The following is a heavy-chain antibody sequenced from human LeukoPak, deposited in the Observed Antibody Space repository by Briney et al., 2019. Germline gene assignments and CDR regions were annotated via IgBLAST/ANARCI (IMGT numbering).Heavy chain of an antibody. CDR2: ICDSGRTI. CDR1: GFTFSDYY. J-gene: IGHJ4*02. Sequence: GGSLRLSCAASGFTFSDYYMSWIRPAPGKGLEGVSYICDSGRTIYYADSVKGRFTISRDNAKNSVYLQMNNLGAEDTAVYYCAGDRLGDYDHSGYYDKWGQGTLVTVSS. CDR3: AGDRLGDYDHSGYYDK. D-gene: IGHD3-22*01. V-gene: IGHV3-11*01.